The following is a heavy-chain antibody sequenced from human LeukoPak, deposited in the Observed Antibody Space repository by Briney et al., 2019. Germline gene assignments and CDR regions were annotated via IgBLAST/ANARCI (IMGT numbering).Heavy chain of an antibody. CDR3: PRVSGPGYCYGYGDY. Sequence: KPGGSLRLSCAASGFTFSDYYMRWIRQAPGKGLEWVSYISSTSSYTNYADSVKGRFTISRDNAKKSLYLQMNSLRAEDTAVYYCPRVSGPGYCYGYGDYWGQGTLVTVSS. V-gene: IGHV3-11*05. D-gene: IGHD5-18*01. CDR2: ISSTSSYT. J-gene: IGHJ4*02. CDR1: GFTFSDYY.